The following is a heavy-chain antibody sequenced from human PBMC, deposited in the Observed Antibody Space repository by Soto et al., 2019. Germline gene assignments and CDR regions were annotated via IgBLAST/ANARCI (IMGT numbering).Heavy chain of an antibody. CDR1: GGSVSSGYY. V-gene: IGHV4-34*01. CDR3: ARTVLLWFGESSYYYYYYGMDV. Sequence: SETLSLTCTVSGGSVSSGYYWSWIRQPPGKGLEWIGEINHSGSTNYNPSLKSRVTISVDTSKNQFSLKLSSVTAADTAVYYCARTVLLWFGESSYYYYYYGMDVWGQGTTVTVSS. J-gene: IGHJ6*02. CDR2: INHSGST. D-gene: IGHD3-10*01.